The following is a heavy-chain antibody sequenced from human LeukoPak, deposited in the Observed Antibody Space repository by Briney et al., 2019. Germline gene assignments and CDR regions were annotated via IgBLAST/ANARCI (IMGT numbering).Heavy chain of an antibody. CDR1: GFTFSSYG. J-gene: IGHJ5*02. D-gene: IGHD1-1*01. Sequence: GRSLRLSCAASGFTFSSYGMHWVRQAPGKGLEWVAVISYDGSNKYYADSVKGRFTISRDNSKNTLYLQMNSLRAEDTAVYYCARDETGTTGCNPWGQGTLVTVSS. CDR3: ARDETGTTGCNP. CDR2: ISYDGSNK. V-gene: IGHV3-30*03.